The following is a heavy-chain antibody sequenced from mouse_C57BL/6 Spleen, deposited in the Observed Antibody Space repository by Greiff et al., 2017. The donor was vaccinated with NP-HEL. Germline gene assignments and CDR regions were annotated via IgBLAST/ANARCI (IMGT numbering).Heavy chain of an antibody. V-gene: IGHV1-42*01. CDR2: INPSTGGT. CDR1: GYSFTGYY. Sequence: EVQLQQSGPELVKPGASVKISCKASGYSFTGYYMNWVKQSPEKSLEWIGEINPSTGGTTYNQKFKAKATLTVDKSSSTAYMQLKSLTSEDSAVYYGASDPYYYGSSLDYWGQGTTLTVSS. CDR3: ASDPYYYGSSLDY. J-gene: IGHJ2*01. D-gene: IGHD1-1*01.